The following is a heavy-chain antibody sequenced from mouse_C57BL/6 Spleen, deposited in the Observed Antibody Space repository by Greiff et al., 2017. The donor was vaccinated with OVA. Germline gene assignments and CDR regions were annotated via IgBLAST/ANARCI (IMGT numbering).Heavy chain of an antibody. J-gene: IGHJ3*01. CDR1: GFTFSSYA. V-gene: IGHV5-4*01. CDR2: ISDGGSYT. CDR3: ARECAY. Sequence: EVMLVESGGGLVKPGGSLKLSCAASGFTFSSYAMSWVRQTPEKRLEWVATISDGGSYTYYPDNVKGRFTISRDNAKNNLYLQMSHLKSEDTAMYYCARECAYWGQGTLVTVSA.